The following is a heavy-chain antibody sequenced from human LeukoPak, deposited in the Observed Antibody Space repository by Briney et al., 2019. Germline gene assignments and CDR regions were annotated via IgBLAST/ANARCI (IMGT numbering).Heavy chain of an antibody. V-gene: IGHV3-53*01. J-gene: IGHJ4*02. CDR1: GVTLNSVW. D-gene: IGHD3-10*01. CDR2: INGDST. CDR3: ATEVWFGDLLSLDY. Sequence: GGSLRLSCAASGVTLNSVWMSWVRQPPGKGLEWVSAINGDSTYYADPVRGRFTISRDNSKNTLYLQMNSLRADDTALYYCATEVWFGDLLSLDYWGPGTLVTVSS.